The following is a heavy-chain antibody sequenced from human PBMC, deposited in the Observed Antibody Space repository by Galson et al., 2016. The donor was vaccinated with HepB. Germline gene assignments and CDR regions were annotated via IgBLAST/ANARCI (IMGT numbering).Heavy chain of an antibody. CDR1: GFTFNHYA. D-gene: IGHD1-1*01. CDR3: VKDRGCPNCRYDY. V-gene: IGHV3-64D*06. Sequence: SLRPSCAASGFTFNHYALHWVCQAPGKGLEYVSTVSADGFATYYADSVKGKFTISRDNSKKTQYLQMSSLRPEDTALYYCVKDRGCPNCRYDYWGQGALVTVSS. CDR2: VSADGFAT. J-gene: IGHJ4*02.